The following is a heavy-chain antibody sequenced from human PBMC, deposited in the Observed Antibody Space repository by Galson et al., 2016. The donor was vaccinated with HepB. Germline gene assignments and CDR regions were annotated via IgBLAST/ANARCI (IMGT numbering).Heavy chain of an antibody. J-gene: IGHJ4*02. D-gene: IGHD5-24*01. CDR1: GLTLNNFV. Sequence: SLRLSCAASGLTLNNFVINWIRQAPGKGLEWVSGISVSGDHVYSADYVKGRPNIYRENSKNTVYLQMNSLRAEDTAVYYCGRGSSGDVYNFGAYWGQGTRVTVSS. CDR3: GRGSSGDVYNFGAY. CDR2: ISVSGDHV. V-gene: IGHV3-23*01.